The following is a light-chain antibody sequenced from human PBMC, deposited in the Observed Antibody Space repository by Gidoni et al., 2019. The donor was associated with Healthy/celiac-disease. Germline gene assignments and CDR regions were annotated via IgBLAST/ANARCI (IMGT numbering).Light chain of an antibody. CDR3: QQYGSSPLFT. Sequence: ELFFTTSPRTLSLSPGERATLSCRASQSVSSSYLAWYQQKPGQAPRLLIYGASSRATGIPDRFSGSGSGTDFTLTISRLEPEDFAVYYCQQYGSSPLFTFGPGTKVDIK. CDR2: GAS. J-gene: IGKJ3*01. CDR1: QSVSSSY. V-gene: IGKV3-20*01.